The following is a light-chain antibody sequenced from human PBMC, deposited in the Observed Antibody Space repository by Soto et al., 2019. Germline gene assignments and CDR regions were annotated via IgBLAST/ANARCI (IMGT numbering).Light chain of an antibody. CDR1: QSVSNN. V-gene: IGKV3-15*01. Sequence: EIVFTQSPGTLSLSPGERATLSCRASQSVSNNYLAWYQQKPGQAPRLLIYGASTRATGIPARFSGSGSGTEFTLTISSLQSEDFAVYHCQQYNSWPRTWTFGQGTKVDIK. CDR2: GAS. J-gene: IGKJ1*01. CDR3: QQYNSWPRTWT.